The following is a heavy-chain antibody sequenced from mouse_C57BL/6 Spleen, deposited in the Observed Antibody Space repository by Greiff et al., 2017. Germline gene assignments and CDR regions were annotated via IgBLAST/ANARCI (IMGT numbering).Heavy chain of an antibody. J-gene: IGHJ1*03. CDR2: ISYDGSN. CDR3: ARDGSSSYWYFDV. V-gene: IGHV3-6*01. CDR1: GYSITSGYY. Sequence: EVKLLESGPGLVKPSQSLSLTCSVTGYSITSGYYWNWIRQFPGNKLEWMGYISYDGSNNYNPSLKNRISITRDTSKNQFFLKLNSVTTEDTATYYCARDGSSSYWYFDVWGTGTTVTVSS. D-gene: IGHD1-1*01.